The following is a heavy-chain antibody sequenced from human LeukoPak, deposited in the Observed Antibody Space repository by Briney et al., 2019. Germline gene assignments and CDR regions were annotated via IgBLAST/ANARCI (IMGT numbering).Heavy chain of an antibody. D-gene: IGHD5-18*01. CDR2: ISGSGGST. V-gene: IGHV3-23*01. CDR3: AKLRGYTYGYNDAFDF. CDR1: GFTFSSYA. J-gene: IGHJ3*01. Sequence: PGGSLRLSCAASGFTFSSYAMSWVRQAPGKGLEWVSAISGSGGSTYYADSVKGRFTISRDNSKNTLYLQMNSLRAEDTAVYYCAKLRGYTYGYNDAFDFWGQGTMVTVSS.